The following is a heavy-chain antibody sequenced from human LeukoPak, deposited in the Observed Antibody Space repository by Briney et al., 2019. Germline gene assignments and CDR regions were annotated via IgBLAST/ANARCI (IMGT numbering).Heavy chain of an antibody. Sequence: PGGSLRLSCTASGFTFGDYAMSWVRQAPGKGLEWVGFIRSKAYGGTTEYAASVKGRFTISRDDSKSIAYLQMNSLKTEDTAVYYCTFAPDTAYYYYYYGMDVWGQGTTVTVSS. V-gene: IGHV3-49*04. CDR2: IRSKAYGGTT. CDR3: TFAPDTAYYYYYYGMDV. CDR1: GFTFGDYA. D-gene: IGHD5-18*01. J-gene: IGHJ6*02.